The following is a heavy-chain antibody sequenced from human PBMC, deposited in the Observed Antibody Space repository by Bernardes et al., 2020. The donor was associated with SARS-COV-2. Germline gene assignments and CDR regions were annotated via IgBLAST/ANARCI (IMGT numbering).Heavy chain of an antibody. CDR1: GFTLSGYW. Sequence: GGYLSPSSAASGFTLSGYWMPWVRPAPGKGLEWVANIKQDGTDKNYVDSVKGRFTISRDNTENSLYLQLNSLRAEDTAVFYCARLRGGYIDSWGQGTLVTVSS. J-gene: IGHJ4*02. CDR2: IKQDGTDK. D-gene: IGHD3-16*01. CDR3: ARLRGGYIDS. V-gene: IGHV3-7*01.